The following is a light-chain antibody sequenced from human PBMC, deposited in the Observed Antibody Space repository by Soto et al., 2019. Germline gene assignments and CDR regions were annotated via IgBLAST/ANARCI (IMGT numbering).Light chain of an antibody. V-gene: IGKV3-15*01. CDR2: GAS. CDR1: QSVRSN. J-gene: IGKJ2*01. CDR3: QQYNNGYA. Sequence: EIVMTQSPTTLSVSPVQRVTLSCRASQSVRSNLAWYQHKPGQAPRLLISGASARATGIPARFSGSGSGTEFSLTISSLQSEDFAIYYCQQYNNGYAFGQGTKLEIK.